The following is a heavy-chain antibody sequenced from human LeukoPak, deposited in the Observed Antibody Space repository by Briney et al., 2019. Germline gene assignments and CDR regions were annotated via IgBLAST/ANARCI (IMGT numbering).Heavy chain of an antibody. V-gene: IGHV1-69*13. D-gene: IGHD4-23*01. CDR1: GGTFSSYA. Sequence: ASVTVSCKASGGTFSSYAISWVRQAPGQGLEWMGGVIPILGTANYAQKFQGSVTITADESTSTAYMELSSLRSEDTAVYYCAREATVVKTYYFDYWGQGTLVTVSS. CDR2: VIPILGTA. CDR3: AREATVVKTYYFDY. J-gene: IGHJ4*02.